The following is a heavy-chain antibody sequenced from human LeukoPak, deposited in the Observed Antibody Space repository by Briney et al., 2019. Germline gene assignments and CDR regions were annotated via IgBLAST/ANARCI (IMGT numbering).Heavy chain of an antibody. CDR1: GGTFSSYA. J-gene: IGHJ4*02. Sequence: GASVKVSCKASGGTFSSYAISWVRQAPGQGLEWIGRIIPILGIANYAQKFQGRVTITADKSTSTAYMELSSLRSEDTAVYYCARDPPVKYSSGWYGHDYWGQGTLVTVSS. CDR3: ARDPPVKYSSGWYGHDY. D-gene: IGHD6-19*01. V-gene: IGHV1-69*04. CDR2: IIPILGIA.